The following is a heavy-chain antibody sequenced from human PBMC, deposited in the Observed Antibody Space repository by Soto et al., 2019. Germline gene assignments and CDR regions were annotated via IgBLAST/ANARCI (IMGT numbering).Heavy chain of an antibody. V-gene: IGHV1-3*05. CDR3: ARGDWWLFDY. CDR2: INAGNGNT. J-gene: IGHJ4*02. Sequence: QVQLVQSGAEEKEPGASVKVSCKASGYTFTSYAIHWVRQAPGQRREWLGWINAGNGNTKYSQKFQGRVTITRDTSASTAYMELSSLKSEDTAVYYCARGDWWLFDYWGQGTLVTVSS. D-gene: IGHD2-8*02. CDR1: GYTFTSYA.